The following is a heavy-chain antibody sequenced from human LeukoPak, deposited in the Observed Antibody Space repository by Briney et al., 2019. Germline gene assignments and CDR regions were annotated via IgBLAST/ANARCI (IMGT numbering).Heavy chain of an antibody. CDR2: IDISGGST. CDR3: ANEVRPNDY. D-gene: IGHD4/OR15-4a*01. Sequence: PGGSLRLSCAASGFMVSSNYMSWVRQAPGKGLEWVSSIDISGGSTYYADSAEGRFTISRDNSKNTLYLQMNGLRVEDTALYYCANEVRPNDYWGQGTLVTVSS. J-gene: IGHJ4*02. CDR1: GFMVSSNY. V-gene: IGHV3-53*01.